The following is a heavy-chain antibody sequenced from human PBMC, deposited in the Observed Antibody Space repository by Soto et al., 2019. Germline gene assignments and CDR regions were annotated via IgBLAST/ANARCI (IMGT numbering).Heavy chain of an antibody. D-gene: IGHD3-9*01. J-gene: IGHJ4*02. CDR3: ARYYDILTGYPS. CDR1: GGSFSGYY. V-gene: IGHV4-34*01. CDR2: INHSGST. Sequence: SETLSLTCAVYGGSFSGYYWSWIRQPPGKGLEWIGEINHSGSTNYNPSLKSRVTISVDTSKNQFSLKLSSVTAADTAVYYCARYYDILTGYPSWGQGTLVTVSS.